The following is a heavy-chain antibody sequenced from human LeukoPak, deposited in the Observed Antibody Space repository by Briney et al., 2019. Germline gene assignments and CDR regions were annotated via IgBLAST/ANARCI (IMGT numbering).Heavy chain of an antibody. Sequence: GGSLRLSCAASGNYCMHWVRQAPGKGLVWVSHINSDGSWTSYADSVKGRFTISKDNAKNTVYLQMNSLRAEDTAVYYCVSFYETYWGRGTLVTVSS. D-gene: IGHD2/OR15-2a*01. CDR2: INSDGSWT. J-gene: IGHJ4*02. CDR3: VSFYETY. CDR1: GNYC. V-gene: IGHV3-74*01.